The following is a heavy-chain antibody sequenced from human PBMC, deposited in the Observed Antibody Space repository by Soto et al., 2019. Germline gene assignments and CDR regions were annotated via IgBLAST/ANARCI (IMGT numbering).Heavy chain of an antibody. CDR1: GFTFSTYA. V-gene: IGHV3-23*01. CDR3: AKDADYDFWSGYHNYFDY. J-gene: IGHJ4*02. CDR2: ISYGGGST. D-gene: IGHD3-3*01. Sequence: EVQLLESGGGLVQPGGSLRLSCAASGFTFSTYAMSWVRQAPGKGLEWVSAISYGGGSTYYADSVKGRFTISRDNSKNPLYLQMNSLRAEDTAVYYCAKDADYDFWSGYHNYFDYWGQGTLVTVSS.